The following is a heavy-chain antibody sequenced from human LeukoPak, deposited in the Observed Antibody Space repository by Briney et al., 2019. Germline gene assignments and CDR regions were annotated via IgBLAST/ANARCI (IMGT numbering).Heavy chain of an antibody. CDR3: ARSGYKRGDWFDP. D-gene: IGHD5-12*01. V-gene: IGHV4-59*01. Sequence: PSETLSLTCTVSGGSISSYYWSWIRQPPGKGLEWIGYIYYSGNTNYNPSLKSRVTISVDTSKNQFSLKLSSVTAADTAVYYCARSGYKRGDWFDPWGQGTLVTVSS. CDR1: GGSISSYY. CDR2: IYYSGNT. J-gene: IGHJ5*02.